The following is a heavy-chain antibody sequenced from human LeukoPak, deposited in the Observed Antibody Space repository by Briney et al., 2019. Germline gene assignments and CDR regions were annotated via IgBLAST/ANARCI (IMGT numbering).Heavy chain of an antibody. D-gene: IGHD6-19*01. V-gene: IGHV3-30-3*01. J-gene: IGHJ4*02. CDR1: GFTFSSYA. Sequence: PGGSLRLSCAASGFTFSSYAMHWVRQAPGKGLEWVAVISYDRSNKYYADSVKGRFTISRDNSKNTLYLQMNSLRAEDTAVYYCARTNSGYSSGWEIDYWGQGTLVTVSS. CDR2: ISYDRSNK. CDR3: ARTNSGYSSGWEIDY.